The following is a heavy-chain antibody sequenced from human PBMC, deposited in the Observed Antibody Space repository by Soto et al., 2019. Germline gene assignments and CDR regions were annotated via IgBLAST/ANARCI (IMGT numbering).Heavy chain of an antibody. V-gene: IGHV3-48*01. CDR1: GFTFSTYN. Sequence: PGGSLIVSCAASGFTFSTYNMNWVRPAPGKGLEWVSCITTGSSTIYYADSVKGRFTISRDNAKNSLYLQMNSLRAEDTAVYYCARTPEYSHYYMDVWGKGTTVTVSS. J-gene: IGHJ6*03. CDR3: ARTPEYSHYYMDV. CDR2: ITTGSSTI.